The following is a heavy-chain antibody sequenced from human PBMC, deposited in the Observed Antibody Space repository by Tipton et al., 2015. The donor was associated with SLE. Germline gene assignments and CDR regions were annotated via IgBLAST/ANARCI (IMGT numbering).Heavy chain of an antibody. Sequence: GLVKPSETLSLTCSVSGGSISSHYWSWIRQPPGKGLEWIGYIYYSGSTNYNPSLKSRVTISVDTSKNQFSLKLSSVTAADTAVYYCAREYRQLRYCDWFSDDWGQGTLVTVSS. CDR2: IYYSGST. D-gene: IGHD3-9*01. V-gene: IGHV4-59*11. J-gene: IGHJ4*02. CDR1: GGSISSHY. CDR3: AREYRQLRYCDWFSDD.